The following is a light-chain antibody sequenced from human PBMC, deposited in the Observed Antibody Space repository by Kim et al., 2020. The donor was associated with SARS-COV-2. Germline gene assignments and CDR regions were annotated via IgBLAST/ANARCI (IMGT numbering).Light chain of an antibody. CDR3: QRRSDWPRSIT. V-gene: IGKV3-11*01. CDR2: DAS. CDR1: QSVSSY. J-gene: IGKJ5*01. Sequence: EIVLTQSPATLSLSPGERATLSCRASQSVSSYLAWYQQKSGQAPRLLIYDASNRATGIPARCSGSGSGIDFTLTISSLEPEDFAVYYCQRRSDWPRSITFGQGTRVEIK.